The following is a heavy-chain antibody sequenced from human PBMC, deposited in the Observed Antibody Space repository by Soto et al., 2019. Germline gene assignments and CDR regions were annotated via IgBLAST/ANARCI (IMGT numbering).Heavy chain of an antibody. J-gene: IGHJ6*03. D-gene: IGHD2-2*01. V-gene: IGHV3-33*01. CDR2: IWYDGSNK. CDR1: GFTFSSYG. Sequence: GGSLRLSCAASGFTFSSYGMHWVRQAPGKGLEWVAVIWYDGSNKYYADSVKGRFTISRDNSKNTLYLQMNSLRAEDTAVYYCARDGCSSTSCYPSRQTYYYYYMDVWGKGTTVTVSS. CDR3: ARDGCSSTSCYPSRQTYYYYYMDV.